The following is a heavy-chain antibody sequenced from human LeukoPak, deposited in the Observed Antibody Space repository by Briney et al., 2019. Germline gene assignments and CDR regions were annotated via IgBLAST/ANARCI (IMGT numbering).Heavy chain of an antibody. V-gene: IGHV3-9*01. Sequence: PGGSLRLSCAASGFTFDDYAMHWVRQAPGKGLEWVSGISWNSGSIGYADSVKGRFTISRDNAKNSLYLQMNSLRAEDTALYYCAKLGSGTYYNRADYWGPGTLVTVSS. CDR3: AKLGSGTYYNRADY. CDR1: GFTFDDYA. J-gene: IGHJ4*02. CDR2: ISWNSGSI. D-gene: IGHD3-10*01.